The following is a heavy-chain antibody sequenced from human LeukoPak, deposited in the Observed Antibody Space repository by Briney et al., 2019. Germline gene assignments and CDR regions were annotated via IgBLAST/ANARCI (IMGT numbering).Heavy chain of an antibody. V-gene: IGHV3-30*02. J-gene: IGHJ4*02. D-gene: IGHD6-13*01. CDR1: GFTFSNYG. Sequence: GGSLRLSCAASGFTFSNYGMHWVRQAPDKGLEWVAFLQNHGGDIHYAESVEGRFTISRDNSKNTLYLQMNSLRADDTAVYYCAKGAWLGIAAGNDYWGQGTLVTVSS. CDR2: LQNHGGDI. CDR3: AKGAWLGIAAGNDY.